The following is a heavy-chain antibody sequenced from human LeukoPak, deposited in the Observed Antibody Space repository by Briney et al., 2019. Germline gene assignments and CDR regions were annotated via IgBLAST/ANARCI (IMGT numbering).Heavy chain of an antibody. V-gene: IGHV1-2*02. CDR1: GYTFTGYY. CDR3: ARFHQLLYYYFDY. Sequence: ASVKVSCKASGYTFTGYYMHWVRQAPGQGLEWMGWINPNSGGTNYAQKFQGRVTMTRDTSISTAYMELSRLRSDDTAVYYCARFHQLLYYYFDYWGQGTLVTVSS. D-gene: IGHD2-2*02. CDR2: INPNSGGT. J-gene: IGHJ4*02.